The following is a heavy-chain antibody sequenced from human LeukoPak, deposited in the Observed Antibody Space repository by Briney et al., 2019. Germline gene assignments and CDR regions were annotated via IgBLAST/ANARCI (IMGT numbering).Heavy chain of an antibody. CDR3: ARDVCGGDCHSFPGY. CDR1: GGTFSSYA. V-gene: IGHV1-69*04. J-gene: IGHJ4*02. Sequence: SVKVSCKASGGTFSSYAISWVRQAPGQGLEWMGRIIPILGIANYAQKFQGRATMTTDRSTSTVYMELSSLRSEDTAVYSCARDVCGGDCHSFPGYWGQGTLVTVSS. D-gene: IGHD2-21*02. CDR2: IIPILGIA.